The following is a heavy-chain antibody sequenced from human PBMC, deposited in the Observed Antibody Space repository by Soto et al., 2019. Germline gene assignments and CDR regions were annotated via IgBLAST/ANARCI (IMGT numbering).Heavy chain of an antibody. J-gene: IGHJ4*02. CDR1: GFTFSSYS. V-gene: IGHV3-21*01. D-gene: IGHD1-26*01. CDR3: ARFRIVGATYYFDY. CDR2: ISSSSSYI. Sequence: EVQLVESGGGLVKPGGSLRLSCAASGFTFSSYSMNWVRQAPGKGLEWVSSISSSSSYIYYADSVKGRFTISRDNAKNSLYLQMNSLRAEDTAVYYCARFRIVGATYYFDYWGQGTLVTVSS.